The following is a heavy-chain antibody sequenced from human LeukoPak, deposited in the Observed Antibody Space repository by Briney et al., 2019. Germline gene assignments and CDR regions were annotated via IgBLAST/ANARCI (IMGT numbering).Heavy chain of an antibody. J-gene: IGHJ4*02. CDR1: GYTFTSYG. V-gene: IGHV1-18*01. CDR2: ISAYNGNT. D-gene: IGHD4-17*01. Sequence: GASVKVSCKASGYTFTSYGISWVRQAPGQGLEWMGWISAYNGNTNYAQKLQGRVTMTTDTSTSTAYMELRSLRSDDTAVYYCARDGPDYGDYPLFDYWGRGTLVTVSS. CDR3: ARDGPDYGDYPLFDY.